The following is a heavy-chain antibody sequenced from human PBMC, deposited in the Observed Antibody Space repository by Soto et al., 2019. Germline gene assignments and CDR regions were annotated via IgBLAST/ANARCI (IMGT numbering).Heavy chain of an antibody. CDR2: ISAANGDT. CDR1: GYTFKAYA. V-gene: IGHV1-3*01. Sequence: ASVKVSCKASGYTFKAYAIHWVRQAPGQGREWMGWISAANGDTKYSQKLQGRVTITRDTSARTAYMELGSRRYEDTAVYYCAREWADLAVFGLGTSSYGWEVWRRGTTVAVSS. CDR3: AREWADLAVFGLGTSSYGWEV. J-gene: IGHJ6*02. D-gene: IGHD3-3*01.